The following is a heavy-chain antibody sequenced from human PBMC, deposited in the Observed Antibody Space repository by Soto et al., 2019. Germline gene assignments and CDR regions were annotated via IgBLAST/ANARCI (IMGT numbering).Heavy chain of an antibody. Sequence: QVQLVQSGAEVKKPGASVKVSCKASGYTFTSYAMHWVRQAPGQRLEWMGWINDGNGNTKYSQKFQGRVTITRDTSASTAYMELSSLRSEDTAVYYCASHIAAAWVDYWGQGTLVTVSS. CDR2: INDGNGNT. CDR3: ASHIAAAWVDY. CDR1: GYTFTSYA. V-gene: IGHV1-3*01. J-gene: IGHJ4*02. D-gene: IGHD6-13*01.